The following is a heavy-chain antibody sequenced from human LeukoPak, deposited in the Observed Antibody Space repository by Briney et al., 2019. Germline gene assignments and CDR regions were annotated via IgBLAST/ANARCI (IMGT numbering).Heavy chain of an antibody. J-gene: IGHJ4*02. V-gene: IGHV1-69*13. CDR2: IIPIFATA. CDR1: GGTFISYA. CDR3: ARVPLLEWLETPYFDY. Sequence: SVKVSCKASGGTFISYAISWVRQAPGQGLEWMGGIIPIFATANYAQKFQGRVTITADESTSTAYMELSRLRSDDTAVYYCARVPLLEWLETPYFDYWGQGTLVTVSS. D-gene: IGHD6-19*01.